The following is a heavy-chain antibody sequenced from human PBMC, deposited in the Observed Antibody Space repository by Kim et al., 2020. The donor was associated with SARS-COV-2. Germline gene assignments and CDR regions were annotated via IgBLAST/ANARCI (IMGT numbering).Heavy chain of an antibody. CDR1: GSSIGIGYY. CDR3: ARKVISSWFNFDL. CDR2: ISHTGNT. D-gene: IGHD2-21*01. V-gene: IGHV4-38-2*02. Sequence: SETLSLTCTVSGSSIGIGYYWGWIRQFPGRGLEWVSSISHTGNTYYNPSLKSRVIISVDTSKREVSLNLTSVTAAETAVYYCARKVISSWFNFDLWGQG. J-gene: IGHJ3*01.